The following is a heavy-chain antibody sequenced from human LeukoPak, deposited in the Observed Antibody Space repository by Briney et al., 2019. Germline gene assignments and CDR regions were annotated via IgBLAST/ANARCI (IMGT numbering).Heavy chain of an antibody. V-gene: IGHV4-34*01. CDR1: GGSISNYY. Sequence: PSETLSLTCTVSGGSISNYYWSWIRQPPGKRLEWIGEINHSGSTNYNPSLKSRVTISVDTSKKQFSLKLSSVTAADTAVYYCASSASRYRYYDFWGQGTLVTVSS. CDR2: INHSGST. CDR3: ASSASRYRYYDF. J-gene: IGHJ4*02. D-gene: IGHD6-13*01.